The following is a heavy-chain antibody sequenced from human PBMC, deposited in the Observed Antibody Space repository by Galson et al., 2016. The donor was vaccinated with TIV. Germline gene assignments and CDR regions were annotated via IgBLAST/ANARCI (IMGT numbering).Heavy chain of an antibody. J-gene: IGHJ4*02. CDR1: GGSISSNGIF. Sequence: TLSLTCTVSGGSISSNGIFWRWIRQHPGKGLEWIGYIYHSGSTHYNPSLKSRVAMSVDTSKNQFSLTLTSVTAAATAVYYCARDQDSGAYFDFWGQGTLVTVSS. D-gene: IGHD2-15*01. CDR2: IYHSGST. CDR3: ARDQDSGAYFDF. V-gene: IGHV4-31*03.